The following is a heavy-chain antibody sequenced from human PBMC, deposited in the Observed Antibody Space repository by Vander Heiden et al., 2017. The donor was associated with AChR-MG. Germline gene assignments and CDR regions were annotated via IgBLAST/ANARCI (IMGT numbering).Heavy chain of an antibody. CDR3: ARAPPDLIVVVTEGMFENYYGMDV. D-gene: IGHD2-21*02. V-gene: IGHV1-8*01. J-gene: IGHJ6*02. CDR2: MNPNSGNT. Sequence: QVQLVQSGAEVKKPGASVKVSCKASGYTFTSYDINWVRQATGQGLEWMGWMNPNSGNTGYAQKFQGRVTMTRNTSISTAYMELSSLRSEDTAVYYCARAPPDLIVVVTEGMFENYYGMDVWGQGTTVTVSS. CDR1: GYTFTSYD.